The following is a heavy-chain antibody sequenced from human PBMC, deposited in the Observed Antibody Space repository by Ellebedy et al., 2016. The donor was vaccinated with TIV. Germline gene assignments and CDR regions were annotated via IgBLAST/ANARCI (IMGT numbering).Heavy chain of an antibody. D-gene: IGHD2-2*01. CDR2: IYYSGST. V-gene: IGHV4-59*08. J-gene: IGHJ4*02. CDR1: GYSISSNYY. Sequence: MPSETLSLTCTVSGYSISSNYYWNWIRQPPGKGLEWIGDIYYSGSTNYDPSLKSRVTISVDVPKNQFSLKLNSVTAADTAVYYCARSRTGYALFGRTQNGFDIWGQGYPVTVSS. CDR3: ARSRTGYALFGRTQNGFDI.